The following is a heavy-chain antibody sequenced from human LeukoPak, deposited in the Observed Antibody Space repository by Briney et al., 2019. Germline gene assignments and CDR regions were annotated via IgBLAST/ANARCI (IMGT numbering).Heavy chain of an antibody. CDR1: GGTFSSYT. CDR3: ASAPPVMVRGVMQLYEYYFDY. V-gene: IGHV1-69*02. CDR2: IIPILGIA. Sequence: SVKVSCKASGGTFSSYTISWVRQAPGQGLEWMGRIIPILGIANYAQKFQGRVTITADKSTSTAYMELSSLRSEDTAVYYCASAPPVMVRGVMQLYEYYFDYWGQGTLVTVSS. J-gene: IGHJ4*02. D-gene: IGHD3-10*01.